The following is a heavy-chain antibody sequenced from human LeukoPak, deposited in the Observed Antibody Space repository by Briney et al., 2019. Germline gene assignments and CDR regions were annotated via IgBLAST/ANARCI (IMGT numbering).Heavy chain of an antibody. CDR1: GFTFNNYA. CDR3: ASSGSYRDY. Sequence: GGSLRLSCAASGFTFNNYAMTWVRQAPGKGLEWVSSISSSSSYIYYADSVKGRFTISRDNAKNSLYLQMNSLRAEDTAVYYCASSGSYRDYWGQGTLVTVSS. J-gene: IGHJ4*02. CDR2: ISSSSSYI. D-gene: IGHD1-26*01. V-gene: IGHV3-21*01.